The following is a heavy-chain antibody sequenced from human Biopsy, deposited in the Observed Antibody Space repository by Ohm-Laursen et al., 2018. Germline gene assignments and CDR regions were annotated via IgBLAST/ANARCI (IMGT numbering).Heavy chain of an antibody. V-gene: IGHV1-2*02. CDR2: INAKTGDT. J-gene: IGHJ5*02. CDR3: TRGGYYYDSLAYYYWFDP. Sequence: ASVKSSCKASGYTFTGYHEHWVGQAPGQGLWWMGWINAKTGDTNYAQKFQGRVTMTRDTSISTAYVDLSSLRSDDTAVYYCTRGGYYYDSLAYYYWFDPWGQGTLVTVSS. CDR1: GYTFTGYH. D-gene: IGHD3-22*01.